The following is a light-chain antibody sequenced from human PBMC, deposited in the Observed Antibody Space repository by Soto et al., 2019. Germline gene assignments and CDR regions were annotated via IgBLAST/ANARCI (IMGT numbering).Light chain of an antibody. CDR1: QGINTY. CDR3: QQSYSTTWT. CDR2: AAS. V-gene: IGKV1-39*01. J-gene: IGKJ1*01. Sequence: DIQMTQSPSSLSASVGDRVTIACRASQGINTYLNWYQQKPGKAPKLLIYAASSLQSGVPSRFSGSGSETDFTLTISSLQPEDFATYSCQQSYSTTWTVGQGSKV.